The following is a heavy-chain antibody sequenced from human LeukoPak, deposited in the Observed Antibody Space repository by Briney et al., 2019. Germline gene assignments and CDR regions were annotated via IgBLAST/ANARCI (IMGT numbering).Heavy chain of an antibody. CDR2: TREKAKSYTT. J-gene: IGHJ6*04. D-gene: IGHD2-21*01. CDR3: ARDTHVAMDV. CDR1: GFTFSDHY. Sequence: GGSLRLSCAASGFTFSDHYTNWVRQAPGKGLEWVGRTREKAKSYTTEYAASVKGRFTVTRDDSKNSLSLQMNNVKTEDTAVYYCARDTHVAMDVWGKGTTVTVSS. V-gene: IGHV3-72*01.